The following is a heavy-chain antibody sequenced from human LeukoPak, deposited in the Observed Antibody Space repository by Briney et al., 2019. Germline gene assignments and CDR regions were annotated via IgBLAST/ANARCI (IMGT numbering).Heavy chain of an antibody. V-gene: IGHV3-48*01. D-gene: IGHD2-8*01. Sequence: PGGSLRLSCASSGFTFSVYGMNWVRQAPGKGLEWVSYISSSSNSIYYANSVKGRFTISRDNSKNTLYLQMGSLRAEDMAVYYCARSVSHYYGMDVWGQGTTVTVSS. CDR3: ARSVSHYYGMDV. J-gene: IGHJ6*02. CDR1: GFTFSVYG. CDR2: ISSSSNSI.